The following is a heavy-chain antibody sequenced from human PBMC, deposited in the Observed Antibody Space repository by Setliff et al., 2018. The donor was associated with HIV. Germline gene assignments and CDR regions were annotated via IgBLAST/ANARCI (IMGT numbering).Heavy chain of an antibody. CDR2: IGAYNGNT. CDR3: ARARAAGGQRYYFDY. D-gene: IGHD2-15*01. CDR1: GYTFTSYG. J-gene: IGHJ4*02. Sequence: ASVKVSCKASGYTFTSYGISWVRQAPGQGLEWMGWIGAYNGNTNYAQKLQGRVTMTTDTSTSTAYMELRSLRSDDTAVYYCARARAAGGQRYYFDYWGQGTLVTVSS. V-gene: IGHV1-18*01.